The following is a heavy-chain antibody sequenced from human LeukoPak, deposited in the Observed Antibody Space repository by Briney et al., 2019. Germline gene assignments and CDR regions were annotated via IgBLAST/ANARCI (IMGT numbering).Heavy chain of an antibody. CDR1: GGSISSYY. CDR3: ASSRRGGDCFDY. D-gene: IGHD2-21*02. Sequence: PSETLSLTCTVSGGSISSYYWSWIRQPPGKGLVWIGYIYYSGSTNYNPSLKSRVTISVDTSKNQFSLKLSSVTAADTAVYYCASSRRGGDCFDYWGQGTLVTVSS. J-gene: IGHJ4*02. CDR2: IYYSGST. V-gene: IGHV4-59*01.